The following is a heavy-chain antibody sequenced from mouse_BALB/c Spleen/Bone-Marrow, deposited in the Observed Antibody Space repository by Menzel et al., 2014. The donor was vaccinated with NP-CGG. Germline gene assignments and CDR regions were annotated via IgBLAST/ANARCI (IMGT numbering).Heavy chain of an antibody. J-gene: IGHJ4*01. Sequence: VQLQQSGAELVKPGASVKLSCEASGYTFTNYWMHWVNQRPGQGLEWIGEINPTNGRSNYNEKFKSKATLTVDKSSSTAYMQLSSLTSEDSAVYYCARRGDYYRAMDYWGQGTSVTVSS. CDR1: GYTFTNYW. CDR3: ARRGDYYRAMDY. CDR2: INPTNGRS. D-gene: IGHD1-1*01. V-gene: IGHV1S81*02.